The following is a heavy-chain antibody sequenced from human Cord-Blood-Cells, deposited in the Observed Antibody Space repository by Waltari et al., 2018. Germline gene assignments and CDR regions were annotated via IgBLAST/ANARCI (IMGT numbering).Heavy chain of an antibody. CDR1: GFTFSSYW. J-gene: IGHJ3*02. D-gene: IGHD1-7*01. Sequence: EVQLVESGGGLVQPGGSLRLSCAASGFTFSSYWMSWVRQAPGKGREWGANRKQDGSEKYYVDSWKGRFTISRDNAKNSLYLQRNSLRAEDTAVYYCARDGMGGGVAGTTQNDAFDIWGQGTMVTVSS. V-gene: IGHV3-7*01. CDR3: ARDGMGGGVAGTTQNDAFDI. CDR2: RKQDGSEK.